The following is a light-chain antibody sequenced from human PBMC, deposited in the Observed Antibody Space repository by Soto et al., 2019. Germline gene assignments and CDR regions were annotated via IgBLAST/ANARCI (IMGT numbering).Light chain of an antibody. Sequence: EIVMTQSPATLSESPGGRATLSCRASQGIGINLAWYQQNHGQAPRLLIYGASTRATGVPARFSGRGSGTEFTLTITSLQSEDFAVYYCQHYDIWPPMYTFGPGTKLQIQ. J-gene: IGKJ2*01. CDR3: QHYDIWPPMYT. CDR1: QGIGIN. CDR2: GAS. V-gene: IGKV3-15*01.